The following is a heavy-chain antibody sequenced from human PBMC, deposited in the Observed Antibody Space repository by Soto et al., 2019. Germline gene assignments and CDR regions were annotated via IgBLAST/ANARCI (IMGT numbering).Heavy chain of an antibody. Sequence: EVQLVESGGGLVQPGRSLRLSCAASGFTFDDYAMRWVRQAPGKGLEWVSGISWNSGSIGYADSVKGRFTISRDNAKNSLYLQMNSLRAEDTALYYCAKDMGRFGELVDYWGQGTLVTVSS. CDR2: ISWNSGSI. V-gene: IGHV3-9*01. J-gene: IGHJ4*02. CDR1: GFTFDDYA. D-gene: IGHD3-10*01. CDR3: AKDMGRFGELVDY.